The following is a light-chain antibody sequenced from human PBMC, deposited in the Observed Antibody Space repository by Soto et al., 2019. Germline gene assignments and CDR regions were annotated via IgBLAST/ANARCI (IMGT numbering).Light chain of an antibody. J-gene: IGKJ4*01. CDR1: QSVSNY. V-gene: IGKV3-11*01. CDR3: QQRSSWPPT. Sequence: EIGLTQSAGTVSWSAGERATLSCRASQSVSNYLAWFQQKTGQAPKLLIYDASNRATGIPARFSGSGYGTDFNLTISNLEPEDFAVYYCQQRSSWPPTFGGGTKVDIK. CDR2: DAS.